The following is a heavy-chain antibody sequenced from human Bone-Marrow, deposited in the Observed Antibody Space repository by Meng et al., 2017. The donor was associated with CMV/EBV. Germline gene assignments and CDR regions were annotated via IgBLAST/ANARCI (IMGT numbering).Heavy chain of an antibody. V-gene: IGHV3-23*01. D-gene: IGHD5-24*01. J-gene: IGHJ5*02. CDR1: GFTFSSYA. CDR2: ISGSGGST. CDR3: AKDGRRGGYNAP. Sequence: GSLRLSCAASGFTFSSYAMSWVRQAPGKGLEWVSAISGSGGSTYYADSVKGRFTISRDNSKNTLYLQMNSLRAEDTAVYYCAKDGRRGGYNAPWGQGTLVTVSS.